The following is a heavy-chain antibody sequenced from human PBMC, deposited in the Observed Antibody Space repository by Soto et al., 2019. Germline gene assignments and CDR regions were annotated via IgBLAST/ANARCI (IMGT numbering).Heavy chain of an antibody. CDR1: EFPFNTAG. CDR3: AKDRYGDAAGGLES. CDR2: ISGSGIST. D-gene: IGHD5-18*01. V-gene: IGHV3-23*01. J-gene: IGHJ4*02. Sequence: VQLLESGGGLVRRGGALRLSCAASEFPFNTAGMGWVRQAPGQGLEWVAGISGSGISTYYADSVKGRFTISRDNFQSTLYLQMHSLGVEDTAVYYCAKDRYGDAAGGLESWGQGALVTVSS.